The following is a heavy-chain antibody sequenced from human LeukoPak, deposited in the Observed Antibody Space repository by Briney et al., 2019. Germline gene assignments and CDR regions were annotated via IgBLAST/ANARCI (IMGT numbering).Heavy chain of an antibody. CDR1: GYSFATYW. J-gene: IGHJ5*02. V-gene: IGHV5-51*01. D-gene: IGHD4-11*01. CDR3: ARHWTTVTRVSRFDP. Sequence: HGESLKISCKGSGYSFATYWFGWLGQLPGKGLEWMGIIYPGDSDTRYSPSFQGQVTISADKSISTAYLQWSSLKASDTAMYYCARHWTTVTRVSRFDPWGQGTLVTVSS. CDR2: IYPGDSDT.